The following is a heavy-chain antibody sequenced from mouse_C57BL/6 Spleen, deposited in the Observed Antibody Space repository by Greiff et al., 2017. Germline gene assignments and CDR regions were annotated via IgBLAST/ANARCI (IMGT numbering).Heavy chain of an antibody. J-gene: IGHJ1*03. CDR1: GFTFSVYG. CDR2: ISSGSSTI. CDR3: ARTNWDVNWYFDV. Sequence: VQLKEPGGGLVKPGGSLKLSCAASGFTFSVYGMHWVRQAPEKGLEWVAYISSGSSTIYYADTVKGRFTISRDNAKNTLFLQMTSLRSEDTAMYYCARTNWDVNWYFDVWGTGTTVTVSS. D-gene: IGHD4-1*01. V-gene: IGHV5-17*01.